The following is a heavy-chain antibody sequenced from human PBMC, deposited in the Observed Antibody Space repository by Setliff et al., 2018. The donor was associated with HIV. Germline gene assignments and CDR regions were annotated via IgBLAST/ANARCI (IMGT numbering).Heavy chain of an antibody. V-gene: IGHV1-2*02. CDR2: INPNTGGT. D-gene: IGHD5-12*01. CDR3: ARDNRTGYSGGWPLDY. CDR1: GYFFTAYY. Sequence: ASVKVSCKASGYFFTAYYMHWVRQAPGQGLEWMAWINPNTGGTQYAQKFQGRVTVTRDTPISTAYMEIKKLTSDDTAVYYCARDNRTGYSGGWPLDYWGQGTVSPSPQ. J-gene: IGHJ4*02.